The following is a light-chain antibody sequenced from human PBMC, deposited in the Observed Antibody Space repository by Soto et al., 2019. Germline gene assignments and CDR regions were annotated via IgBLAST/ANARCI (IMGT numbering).Light chain of an antibody. V-gene: IGLV2-14*01. CDR3: GSYTGTIYV. J-gene: IGLJ1*01. CDR2: EVS. Sequence: QSALTQPASVSGSPGQSITISCTGTSGDVGVYKFVSWYQQHPGKAPKLIIYEVSNRPSGVSSRFSGSMSGNTASLTISGLQAEQEADHYCGSYTGTIYVFGTGTKVTVL. CDR1: SGDVGVYKF.